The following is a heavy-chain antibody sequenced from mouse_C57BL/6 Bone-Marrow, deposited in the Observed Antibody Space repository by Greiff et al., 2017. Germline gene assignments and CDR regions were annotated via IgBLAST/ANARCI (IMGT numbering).Heavy chain of an antibody. V-gene: IGHV14-4*01. CDR2: IDPENGDT. J-gene: IGHJ3*01. CDR3: TTLYYGSSYGGPWFAY. Sequence: EVKLMESGAELVRPGASVKLSCTASGFNIKDDYMHWVKQRPEQGLEWIGWIDPENGDTEYASKFQGKATITADTSSNTAYLQLSSLTSEDTAVYYCTTLYYGSSYGGPWFAYWGQGTLVTVSA. D-gene: IGHD1-1*01. CDR1: GFNIKDDY.